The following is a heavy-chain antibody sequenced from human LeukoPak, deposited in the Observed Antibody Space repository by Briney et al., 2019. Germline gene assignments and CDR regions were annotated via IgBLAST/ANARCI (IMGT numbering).Heavy chain of an antibody. J-gene: IGHJ4*02. CDR1: GYSFTSYW. Sequence: GESLKISCKGSGYSFTSYWIGWVRQMPGKGMEWMGIIYPGDSDTRYSPSFQGQVTISADKSISTAYLQWSSLKASDTAMYYCARQIHHCSSTSCYVTGSQSDYWGQGTLVTVSS. CDR3: ARQIHHCSSTSCYVTGSQSDY. CDR2: IYPGDSDT. V-gene: IGHV5-51*01. D-gene: IGHD2-2*01.